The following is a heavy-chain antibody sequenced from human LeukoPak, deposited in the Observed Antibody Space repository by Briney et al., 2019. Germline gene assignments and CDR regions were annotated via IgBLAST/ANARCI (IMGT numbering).Heavy chain of an antibody. D-gene: IGHD3-3*02. CDR2: INPSGGST. Sequence: ASVKVSCKASGYTFTSYYMHWVRQAPGQGLEWMGIINPSGGSTSYAQKFQGRVTMTRDTSTSTVYMELRSLRSEDTAVYYCAKDYSRSIFYYGGQETLVTVSS. J-gene: IGHJ4*02. V-gene: IGHV1-46*01. CDR3: AKDYSRSIFYY. CDR1: GYTFTSYY.